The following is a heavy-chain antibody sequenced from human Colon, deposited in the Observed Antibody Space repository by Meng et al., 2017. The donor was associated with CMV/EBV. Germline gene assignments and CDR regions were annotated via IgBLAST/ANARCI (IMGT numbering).Heavy chain of an antibody. V-gene: IGHV3-9*01. CDR1: GFTFDDYA. CDR2: ISWNSGSI. CDR3: ARLRWLDY. Sequence: GGSLRLSCAASGFTFDDYAMHWVRQAPGKGLEWVSGISWNSGSIGYADSVKGRFTISRDNAKNSLYLQMNSLRAEDTAVYYCARLRWLDYWGQGTLVTVSS. J-gene: IGHJ4*02. D-gene: IGHD4-23*01.